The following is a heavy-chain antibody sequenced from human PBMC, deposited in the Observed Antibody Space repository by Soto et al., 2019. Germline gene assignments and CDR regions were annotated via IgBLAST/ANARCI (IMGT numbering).Heavy chain of an antibody. Sequence: PSETLSLTCTVSGGSISSGGYYWSWIRQHPGKGLEWIGNIYYSGSTYYNPSLKSRVTISVDTSKNQFSLKLNSVTAADTAVYYCARVGYDFWSGYSSYFDYWGQGTLVTVSS. D-gene: IGHD3-3*01. V-gene: IGHV4-31*03. J-gene: IGHJ4*02. CDR2: IYYSGST. CDR1: GGSISSGGYY. CDR3: ARVGYDFWSGYSSYFDY.